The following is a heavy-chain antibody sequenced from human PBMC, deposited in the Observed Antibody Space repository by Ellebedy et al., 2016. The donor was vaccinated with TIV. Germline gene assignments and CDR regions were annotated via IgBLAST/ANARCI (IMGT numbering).Heavy chain of an antibody. CDR3: AKIFLVTMIVEDAFDI. J-gene: IGHJ3*02. D-gene: IGHD3-10*02. V-gene: IGHV3-23*01. CDR2: ISGSGDTT. Sequence: GESLKISCAASGFTFNSYDMSWVRQAPGKGLEWVSAISGSGDTTYYANFVKGRFTISRHNSKNTLYLQMNSLRAEDADVYYCAKIFLVTMIVEDAFDIWGQGTMVTVSS. CDR1: GFTFNSYD.